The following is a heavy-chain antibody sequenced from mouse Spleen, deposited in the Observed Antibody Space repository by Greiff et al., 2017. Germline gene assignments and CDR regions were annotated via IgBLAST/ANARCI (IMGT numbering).Heavy chain of an antibody. CDR2: IDPANGNT. J-gene: IGHJ3*01. Sequence: EVQLQQSVAELVRPGASVKLSCTASGFNIKNTYMPWVKQRPEQGLEWIGRIDPANGNTKYAPKFQGKATITADTSSNTAYLQLSSLTSEDTAIYYCARPSYGSSSWFAYWGQGTLVTVSA. D-gene: IGHD1-1*01. CDR1: GFNIKNTY. CDR3: ARPSYGSSSWFAY. V-gene: IGHV14-3*01.